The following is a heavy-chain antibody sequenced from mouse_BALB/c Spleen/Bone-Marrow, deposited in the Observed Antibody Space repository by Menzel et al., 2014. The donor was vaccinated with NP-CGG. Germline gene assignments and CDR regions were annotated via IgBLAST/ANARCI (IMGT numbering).Heavy chain of an antibody. J-gene: IGHJ3*01. Sequence: EVKLVDSGGGLVQPGGSLKLSCAASGFTSSSYTMSWVRQTPEKRLDWVAYISNGGGSTYYPDTVKGRFTISRDNAKNTLYLQMSSLKSEDTAMYYCARGNGFAYWGQGTLVTVSA. CDR1: GFTSSSYT. V-gene: IGHV5-12-2*01. CDR3: ARGNGFAY. CDR2: ISNGGGST.